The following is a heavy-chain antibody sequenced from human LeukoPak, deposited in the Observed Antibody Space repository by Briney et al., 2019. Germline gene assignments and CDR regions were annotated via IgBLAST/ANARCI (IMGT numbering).Heavy chain of an antibody. CDR1: GYTFTDYY. V-gene: IGHV1-69-2*01. CDR3: ATVSGSGSYYNHFDY. CDR2: VDPEDDET. Sequence: ASVKVSCKVSGYTFTDYYMHWVQQAPGKGLEWMGLVDPEDDETLYAEKFQGRVTITADTSSDTAYMELSSLRSEDTAVYYCATVSGSGSYYNHFDYWGQGTLVTLSS. D-gene: IGHD3-10*01. J-gene: IGHJ4*02.